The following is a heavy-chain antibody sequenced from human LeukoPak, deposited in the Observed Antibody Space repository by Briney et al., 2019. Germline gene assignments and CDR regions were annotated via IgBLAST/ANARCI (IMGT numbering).Heavy chain of an antibody. D-gene: IGHD6-19*01. Sequence: KASETLSLTCTVSGGSISSYYWSWIRQPPGKGLEWIGYIYYSGSTNYNPSLKSRVTISVDTSKNQFSLKLNSVTAADTAVYYCAGVTAVADLGWFDPWGQGTLVTVSS. CDR2: IYYSGST. CDR1: GGSISSYY. J-gene: IGHJ5*02. CDR3: AGVTAVADLGWFDP. V-gene: IGHV4-59*08.